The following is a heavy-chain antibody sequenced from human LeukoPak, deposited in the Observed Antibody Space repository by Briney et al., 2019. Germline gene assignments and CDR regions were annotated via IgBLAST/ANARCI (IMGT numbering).Heavy chain of an antibody. CDR2: ISWNSGST. Sequence: PGGSLRLSCAASGFTFDDYAMHWVRQAPGKGLEWVSGISWNSGSTGYADSVKGRFTISRDNAKNSLYLQMNSLRAEDTALYYCAKLSYDSSGYYYEDWGQGTLVTVSS. CDR3: AKLSYDSSGYYYED. CDR1: GFTFDDYA. J-gene: IGHJ4*02. D-gene: IGHD3-22*01. V-gene: IGHV3-9*01.